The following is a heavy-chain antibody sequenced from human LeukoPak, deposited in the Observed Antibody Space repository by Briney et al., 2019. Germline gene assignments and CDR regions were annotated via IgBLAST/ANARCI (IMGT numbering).Heavy chain of an antibody. CDR1: GGSFSGYY. J-gene: IGHJ4*02. CDR3: ARGCRTSCYPCGY. Sequence: SETLSLTCAVYGGSFSGYYWSWIRQPPGKGLEWIGEINHSGSTNYNPSLKSRVTISVDTSKNQFSLKLSSVTAADTAVYYCARGCRTSCYPCGYWGQGTLVTVSS. D-gene: IGHD2-2*01. CDR2: INHSGST. V-gene: IGHV4-34*01.